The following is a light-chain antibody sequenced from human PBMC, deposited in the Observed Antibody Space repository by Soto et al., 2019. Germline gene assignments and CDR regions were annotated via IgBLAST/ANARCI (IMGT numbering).Light chain of an antibody. J-gene: IGKJ5*01. V-gene: IGKV1-27*01. CDR1: QGISIY. CDR3: QKYNLAPFT. CDR2: AAS. Sequence: DIQMTQSPSSLSASVGDRVTITCRASQGISIYLAWYQKKPGKPPNLLIYAASTLQSGVPPRFSGSGSGTDFTLTISSLQPEDVATYYCQKYNLAPFTFGQRTRLEI.